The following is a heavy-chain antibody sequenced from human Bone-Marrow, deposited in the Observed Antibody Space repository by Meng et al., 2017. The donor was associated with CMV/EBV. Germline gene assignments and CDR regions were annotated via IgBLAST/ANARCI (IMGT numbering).Heavy chain of an antibody. D-gene: IGHD6-13*01. CDR2: IYYSGSS. J-gene: IGHJ5*02. CDR3: ARQRPLYSSSKVGWFDP. CDR1: GGSISSGDFY. Sequence: LRLSCTVSGGSISSGDFYWSYIRQPPGKGLEWIGYIYYSGSSYYNPSLKSRVTISVDTSKNQFSLKLSSVTAADTAVYYCARQRPLYSSSKVGWFDPWGQGTLVTVSS. V-gene: IGHV4-30-4*08.